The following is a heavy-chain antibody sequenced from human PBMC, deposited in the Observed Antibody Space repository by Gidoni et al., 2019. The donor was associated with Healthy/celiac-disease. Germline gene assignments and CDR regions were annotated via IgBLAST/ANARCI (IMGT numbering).Heavy chain of an antibody. CDR1: GFTFADHG. J-gene: IGHJ5*01. Sequence: EVQLVESGGGVARRGGSLRLSCVASGFTFADHGMSWVRPAPGKGLEWVSGINWDGNHIDYGDSVKGRFTIARDNAKNSLYLQITSLRDDDTALYFCVRHPGTSQSATYFDSWGQGTRVTVSS. CDR3: VRHPGTSQSATYFDS. V-gene: IGHV3-20*04. CDR2: INWDGNHI. D-gene: IGHD1-1*01.